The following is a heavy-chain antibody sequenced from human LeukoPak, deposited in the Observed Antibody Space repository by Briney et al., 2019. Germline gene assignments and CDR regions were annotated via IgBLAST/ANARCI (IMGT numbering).Heavy chain of an antibody. CDR1: GYTFTSYG. CDR2: ISAYNGNT. V-gene: IGHV1-18*01. D-gene: IGHD3-22*01. Sequence: GASVKVSCKASGYTFTSYGISWVRQAPGQGLEWMGWISAYNGNTNYAQKLQGRVTMTRNTSISTAYMELSSLRSEDTAVYYCARGYYYDSSGPPHFDYWGQGTLVTVSS. J-gene: IGHJ4*02. CDR3: ARGYYYDSSGPPHFDY.